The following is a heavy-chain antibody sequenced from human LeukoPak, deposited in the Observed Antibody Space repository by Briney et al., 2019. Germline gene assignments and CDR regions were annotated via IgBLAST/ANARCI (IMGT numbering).Heavy chain of an antibody. D-gene: IGHD3-3*01. Sequence: GESLKISCKGSGYTFTSYWIGWVRQMPGKGLEWMGIIYPGDSDTRYSPSFQGQVTISADKSISTAYLQWSSVKASDTAMFYCARLADFPTPQYDYWGQGTLVTVSS. CDR1: GYTFTSYW. CDR2: IYPGDSDT. J-gene: IGHJ4*02. V-gene: IGHV5-51*01. CDR3: ARLADFPTPQYDY.